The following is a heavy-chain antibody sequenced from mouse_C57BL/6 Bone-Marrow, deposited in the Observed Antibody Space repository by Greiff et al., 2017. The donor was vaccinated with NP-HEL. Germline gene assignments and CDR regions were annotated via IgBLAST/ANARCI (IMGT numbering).Heavy chain of an antibody. CDR1: GFSLTSYG. Sequence: QVQLQQSGPGLVQPSQSLSISCTVSGFSLTSYGVHWVRQSPGQGLEWLGVIWSGGCTDYNAAFISRLSISKDNSKSHVFFKMNSLQADDTAIYYCARDYYDYSAWFAYWGQGTLVTVSA. CDR3: ARDYYDYSAWFAY. J-gene: IGHJ3*01. D-gene: IGHD2-4*01. V-gene: IGHV2-2*01. CDR2: IWSGGCT.